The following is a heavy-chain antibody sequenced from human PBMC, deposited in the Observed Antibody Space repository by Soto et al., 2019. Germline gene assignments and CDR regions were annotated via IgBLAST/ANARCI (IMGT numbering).Heavy chain of an antibody. CDR3: ATTRGIAVGGSFDY. D-gene: IGHD6-13*01. V-gene: IGHV4-39*01. CDR1: GGSISSSSSY. CDR2: IYSGST. Sequence: XGTLSLTCTVSGGSISSSSSYWGWIRQPPGKGLEWIGTIYSGSTYYNPSLKSRVTISVDTSKNQFSLKLSSVAAADTAIYFCATTRGIAVGGSFDYWGQGTLVTVSS. J-gene: IGHJ4*02.